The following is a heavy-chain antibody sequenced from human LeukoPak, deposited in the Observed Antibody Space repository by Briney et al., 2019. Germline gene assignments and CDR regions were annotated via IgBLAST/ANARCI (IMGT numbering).Heavy chain of an antibody. Sequence: GGSLRLSCAASGFTVSSNYMSWVRQAPGKGLEWVSVIYSGGSTYYADSVKGRFTISRDNSKNTLYLQMNSLRAEDTAVYYCARALGAGTYAFDIWGQGTMVTVSS. V-gene: IGHV3-53*01. D-gene: IGHD6-19*01. J-gene: IGHJ3*02. CDR1: GFTVSSNY. CDR3: ARALGAGTYAFDI. CDR2: IYSGGST.